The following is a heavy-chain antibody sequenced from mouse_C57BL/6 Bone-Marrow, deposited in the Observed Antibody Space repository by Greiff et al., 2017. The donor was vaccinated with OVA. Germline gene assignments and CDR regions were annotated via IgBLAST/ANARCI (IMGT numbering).Heavy chain of an antibody. CDR1: GFTFSDYG. CDR2: ISSGSSTI. J-gene: IGHJ3*01. D-gene: IGHD2-1*01. Sequence: EVNVVESGGGLVKPGGSLKLSCAASGFTFSDYGMHWVRQAPEKGLEWVAYISSGSSTIYYADTVKGRFTISRDNAKNTLFLQMTSLRSEDTAMYYCARSYGNCLFAYWGQGTLVTVSA. CDR3: ARSYGNCLFAY. V-gene: IGHV5-17*01.